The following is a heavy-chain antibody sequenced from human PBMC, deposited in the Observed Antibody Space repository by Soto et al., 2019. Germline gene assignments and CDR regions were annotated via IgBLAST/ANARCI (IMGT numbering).Heavy chain of an antibody. Sequence: TLSLTCTVSGGSISSYYWSWIRQPPGKALEWLALVDWDDDKYYNTSLRTRLTISRDTSKNQVILTMTNMDPVDTATYYCARRAAYSSSYFFDYWGQGSLVTVSS. CDR2: VDWDDDK. CDR1: GGSISSYYW. J-gene: IGHJ4*02. D-gene: IGHD6-6*01. CDR3: ARRAAYSSSYFFDY. V-gene: IGHV2-70*18.